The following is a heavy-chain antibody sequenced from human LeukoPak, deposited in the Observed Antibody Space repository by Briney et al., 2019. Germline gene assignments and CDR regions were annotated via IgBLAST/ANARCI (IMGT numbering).Heavy chain of an antibody. Sequence: SETLSLTCTVSGGSIRRSSYYWGWIRQPPGKGLEWIGSMYYSGSTYYNPSLKSRVTISVDTSKNQFSLKLSSATAADTAVYYCARDRSFTTGTTYYYYYMDVWGKGTTVTVSS. CDR3: ARDRSFTTGTTYYYYYMDV. V-gene: IGHV4-39*02. CDR2: MYYSGST. J-gene: IGHJ6*03. D-gene: IGHD1-1*01. CDR1: GGSIRRSSYY.